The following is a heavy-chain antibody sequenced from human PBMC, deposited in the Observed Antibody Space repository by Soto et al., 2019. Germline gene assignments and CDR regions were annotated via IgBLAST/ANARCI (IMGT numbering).Heavy chain of an antibody. D-gene: IGHD3-3*01. Sequence: QLHLVQSGAVVKKPGASVTVSCSVSGYPVTAYYMHWVRQAPGRGLEWMGGINPATGAAKYTQTFQGRVTMTRDTSTSTVFMELSGLTSEDTAVFYWARGGGVGVAGSAAFDMWGQGTLVTVSS. CDR2: INPATGAA. CDR3: ARGGGVGVAGSAAFDM. J-gene: IGHJ3*02. V-gene: IGHV1-2*02. CDR1: GYPVTAYY.